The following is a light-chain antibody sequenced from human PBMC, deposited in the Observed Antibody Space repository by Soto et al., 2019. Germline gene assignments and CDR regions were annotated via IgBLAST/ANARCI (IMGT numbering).Light chain of an antibody. V-gene: IGKV3-20*01. CDR3: QQYGSSQWT. J-gene: IGKJ1*01. CDR2: GAS. CDR1: QSVSSSY. Sequence: EIVLTQSPGTLSLSPGERATLSCRASQSVSSSYLAWYQQKPGQAPRLLIYGASSRATGIPDRFSGSGSGTDFTITISRLEPEDFAVYYCQQYGSSQWTFGQGTKVEI.